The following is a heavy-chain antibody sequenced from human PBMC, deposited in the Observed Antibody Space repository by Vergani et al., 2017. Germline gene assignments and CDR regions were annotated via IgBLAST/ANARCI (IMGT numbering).Heavy chain of an antibody. CDR1: GYTFTSYA. V-gene: IGHV1-3*01. CDR2: INAGNGNT. J-gene: IGHJ6*02. Sequence: QVQLVQSGAEVKKPGASVKVSCKASGYTFTSYAMHWVRQAPGQRLEWMGWINAGNGNTKYSQKFQGRVTITRDTSASKAYMELSSLRSKDTAVYYCATDAGGVLRYLYGMDVWGQGNTVTVSS. D-gene: IGHD3-9*01. CDR3: ATDAGGVLRYLYGMDV.